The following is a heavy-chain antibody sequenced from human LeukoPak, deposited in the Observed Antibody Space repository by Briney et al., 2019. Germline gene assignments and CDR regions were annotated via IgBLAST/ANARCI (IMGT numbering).Heavy chain of an antibody. CDR3: AREGLTSGWSRWFGP. CDR2: TYYRSKWFN. CDR1: GDSVSSNSAA. V-gene: IGHV6-1*01. D-gene: IGHD6-19*01. Sequence: SQTLSLTCDIFGDSVSSNSAAWNWIRQSPSRGLEWLGRTYYRSKWFNDYAVSVRSRTTISPDTSKNHFSLQLNSVTPGDTAVYYCAREGLTSGWSRWFGPWGQGILVTVSS. J-gene: IGHJ5*02.